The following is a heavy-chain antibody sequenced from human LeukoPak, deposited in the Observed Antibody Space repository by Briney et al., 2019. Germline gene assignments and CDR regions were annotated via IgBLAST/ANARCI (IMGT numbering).Heavy chain of an antibody. CDR1: GFTLSSHN. D-gene: IGHD3-10*01. CDR2: ISSSGSIT. V-gene: IGHV3-48*01. Sequence: GGSLRLSCVASGFTLSSHNINWVRQAPGKGLEWVSHISSSGSITYYGDSVKGRITISRDNAKNSVSLYMNSLRAEDSAVYYCARPGITAFDIWGQGTMVAVSS. J-gene: IGHJ3*02. CDR3: ARPGITAFDI.